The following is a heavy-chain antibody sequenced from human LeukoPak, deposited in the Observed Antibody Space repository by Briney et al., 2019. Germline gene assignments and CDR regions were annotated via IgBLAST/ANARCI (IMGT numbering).Heavy chain of an antibody. CDR3: ASKHYYDSSGSLDY. CDR1: GGSFSGYY. CDR2: INHSGST. D-gene: IGHD3-22*01. J-gene: IGHJ4*02. V-gene: IGHV4-34*01. Sequence: SETLSLTCAVYGGSFSGYYRSWIRQPPGKGLEWIGEINHSGSTNYNPSLKSRVTISVDTSKNQFSLKLSSVTAADTAVYYCASKHYYDSSGSLDYWGQGTLVTVSS.